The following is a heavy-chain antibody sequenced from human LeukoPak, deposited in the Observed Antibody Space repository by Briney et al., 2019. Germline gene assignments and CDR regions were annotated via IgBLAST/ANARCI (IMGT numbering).Heavy chain of an antibody. CDR3: ARHRGPYDPFSD. CDR2: IYYSGST. D-gene: IGHD3-16*01. CDR1: GGSISSYY. Sequence: SETLSLTRTVSGGSISSYYWSWIRQPPGKGLEWIGYIYYSGSTNYNPSLKSRVTISVDTSKNQFSLKLSSVTAADTAVYYCARHRGPYDPFSDWGQGTLVTVSS. J-gene: IGHJ4*02. V-gene: IGHV4-59*08.